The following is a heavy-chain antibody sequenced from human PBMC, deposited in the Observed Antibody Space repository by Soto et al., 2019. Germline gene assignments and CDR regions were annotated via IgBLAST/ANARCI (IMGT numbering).Heavy chain of an antibody. Sequence: PGGSLRLSCAASGFTFSSYAMSWVRQAPGKGLEWVSAISGSGGSTYYADSVKGRFTISRDNSKNTLYLQMNSLRAEDTAVYYCAKWTPAGVMATPNNGGDYWGQGTLVTVSS. CDR2: ISGSGGST. CDR3: AKWTPAGVMATPNNGGDY. CDR1: GFTFSSYA. V-gene: IGHV3-23*01. D-gene: IGHD2-21*01. J-gene: IGHJ4*02.